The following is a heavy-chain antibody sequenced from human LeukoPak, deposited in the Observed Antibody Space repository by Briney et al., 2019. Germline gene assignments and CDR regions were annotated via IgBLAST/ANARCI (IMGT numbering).Heavy chain of an antibody. Sequence: PGWSLRLSCVGSSIRFADHWMLWVRQVPGEPPSGVARSDRDGVVREYADSVKGRFIIPRDTARNTIHLDMNRLKVEDTAIYYCVASRWSGALDFWGQGSLVTVSS. J-gene: IGHJ4*02. CDR2: SDRDGVVR. CDR1: SIRFADHW. D-gene: IGHD3-3*01. CDR3: VASRWSGALDF. V-gene: IGHV3-74*01.